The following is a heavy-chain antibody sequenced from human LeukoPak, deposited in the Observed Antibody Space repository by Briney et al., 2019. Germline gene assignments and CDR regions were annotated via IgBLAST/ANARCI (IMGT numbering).Heavy chain of an antibody. D-gene: IGHD6-19*01. V-gene: IGHV4-4*02. CDR2: IYHSGST. Sequence: SETLSLTCTVSGGSISSSNWWSWVRQPPGKGLEWIGEIYHSGSTNYNPSLKSRVTISVDKSKNQFSLKLSSVTAADTAVYYCAREKFLGQWLTSLLGSSIIHYFDYWGQGTLVTVSS. J-gene: IGHJ4*02. CDR1: GGSISSSNW. CDR3: AREKFLGQWLTSLLGSSIIHYFDY.